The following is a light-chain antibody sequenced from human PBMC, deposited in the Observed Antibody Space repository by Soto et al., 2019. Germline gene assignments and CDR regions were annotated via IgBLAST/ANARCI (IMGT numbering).Light chain of an antibody. V-gene: IGKV3-15*01. CDR2: RTS. CDR3: QQYNNWPRAT. Sequence: EIVMTQSPATLSVSPGETVTLFCRDSQSISGNLAWYQHTPGQAQRLIMFRTSTRANGFPARFSGSGSGTEFNLTISSLQSEDFAIYYGQQYNNWPRATFGGGTKVDIK. J-gene: IGKJ4*01. CDR1: QSISGN.